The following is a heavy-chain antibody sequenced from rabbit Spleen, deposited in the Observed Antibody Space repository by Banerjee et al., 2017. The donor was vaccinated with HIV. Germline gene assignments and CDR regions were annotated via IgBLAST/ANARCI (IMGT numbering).Heavy chain of an antibody. CDR1: GLDLSSYYY. J-gene: IGHJ4*01. Sequence: QEQLMESGGGLVQPEGSLTLTCKASGLDLSSYYYMCWVRQAPGKGLEWIACIYSGSSGRTGYASWAKGRFTISKTSSTTVTLEMTSLTVADTATFFCGRAGEGGYGYLDLWGPGTLVTVS. CDR2: IYSGSSGRT. V-gene: IGHV1S45*01. D-gene: IGHD2-1*01. CDR3: GRAGEGGYGYLDL.